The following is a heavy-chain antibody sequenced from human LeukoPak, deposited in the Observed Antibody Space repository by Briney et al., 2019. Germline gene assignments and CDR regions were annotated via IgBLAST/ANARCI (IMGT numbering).Heavy chain of an antibody. CDR3: ARHLSVSATSPLQH. J-gene: IGHJ1*01. D-gene: IGHD2-21*01. Sequence: TGGSLRLSCAAFGFTFKSFWMQWVRQGPGKGLVWVSRTNSDGTVTSYADSVKGRFTISRDNAKNTLYLQMNSLRVEDTSLYYCARHLSVSATSPLQHWGQGTLVTVSS. V-gene: IGHV3-74*03. CDR2: TNSDGTVT. CDR1: GFTFKSFW.